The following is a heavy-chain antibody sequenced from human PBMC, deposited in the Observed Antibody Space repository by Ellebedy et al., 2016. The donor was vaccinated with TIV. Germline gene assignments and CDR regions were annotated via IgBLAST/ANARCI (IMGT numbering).Heavy chain of an antibody. CDR2: ISYDGSNR. J-gene: IGHJ4*02. CDR1: AFTFSSYA. Sequence: GESLKISXAASAFTFSSYAMHWVRQAPGKGLESVAVISYDGSNRYYADSVKGRFTISRDNPKNTVYLQMNSLTPEDTAVYYCVSQIALGYWGQGTLVTVSS. CDR3: VSQIALGY. D-gene: IGHD3-22*01. V-gene: IGHV3-30-3*01.